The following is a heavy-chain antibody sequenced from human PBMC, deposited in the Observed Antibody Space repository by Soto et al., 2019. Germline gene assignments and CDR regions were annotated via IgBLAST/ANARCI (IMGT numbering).Heavy chain of an antibody. J-gene: IGHJ3*02. Sequence: PGGSLRLSCAASRFNFRNSWMGWVRQAPGKGLEWVANIKEDGTKKYYVDSVKGRFTISRDNAKNSLYLQLNSLRAEDTAVYYCARDAFDIWGQGTMVTVSS. V-gene: IGHV3-7*01. CDR3: ARDAFDI. CDR2: IKEDGTKK. CDR1: RFNFRNSW.